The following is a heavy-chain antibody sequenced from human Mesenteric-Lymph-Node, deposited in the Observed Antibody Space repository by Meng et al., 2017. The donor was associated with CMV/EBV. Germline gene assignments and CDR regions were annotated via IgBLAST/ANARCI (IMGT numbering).Heavy chain of an antibody. Sequence: GESLKISCAASGFTFSSYAMSWVRQSPGKGLEWVSAVTGSGLSTYYAASVKGRFTISRDNSENTVFLQMNSLSADDTAVYYCAKASETSSRRGLLYHGLDVWGQGTTVTVSS. CDR3: AKASETSSRRGLLYHGLDV. D-gene: IGHD6-13*01. V-gene: IGHV3-23*01. CDR2: VTGSGLST. CDR1: GFTFSSYA. J-gene: IGHJ6*02.